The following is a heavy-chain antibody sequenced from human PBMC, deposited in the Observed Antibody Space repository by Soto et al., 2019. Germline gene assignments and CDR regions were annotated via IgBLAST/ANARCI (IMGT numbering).Heavy chain of an antibody. CDR1: GGTFNKYA. D-gene: IGHD3-16*02. CDR3: AGRIGSWGVVGGFDY. Sequence: QVQLVQSGAEVKKPGSAGKISCKASGGTFNKYAMNWVRQAPGQGREWMGGIIPIFDTPNYAQKFQGRLTITVDESTTPAYMNLSRLRSEDTAVYYCAGRIGSWGVVGGFDYWGQGPQVTVSS. J-gene: IGHJ4*02. CDR2: IIPIFDTP. V-gene: IGHV1-69*01.